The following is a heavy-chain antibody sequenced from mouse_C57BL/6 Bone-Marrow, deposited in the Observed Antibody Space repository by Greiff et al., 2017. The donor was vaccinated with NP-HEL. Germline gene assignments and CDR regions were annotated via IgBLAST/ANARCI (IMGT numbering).Heavy chain of an antibody. V-gene: IGHV5-6*01. CDR1: GFTFSSYG. CDR3: ARPTGSWYFDV. D-gene: IGHD1-1*01. CDR2: ISSGGSYT. Sequence: EVQLVESGGDLVKPGGSLKLSCAASGFTFSSYGMSWVRQTPDKRLEWVATISSGGSYTYYPDSVQGRFTISRDNAKNTLYLQMSSLKSEDTAMYYCARPTGSWYFDVWGTGTTVTVSS. J-gene: IGHJ1*03.